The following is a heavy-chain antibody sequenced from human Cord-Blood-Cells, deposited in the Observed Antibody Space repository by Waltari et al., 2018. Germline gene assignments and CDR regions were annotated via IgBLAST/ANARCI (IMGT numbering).Heavy chain of an antibody. CDR3: ARDGSRYYYYGMDV. CDR2: IYTSGST. J-gene: IGHJ6*02. CDR1: GGPISSYY. Sequence: QVQLQEPGPGLVKPSETLSLTCTDSGGPISSYYCSWLRPPAGKGLEWIGRIYTSGSTNYNPSLKSRVTMSVDTSKNQFSLKLSSVTAADTAVYYCARDGSRYYYYGMDVWGQGTTVTVSS. V-gene: IGHV4-4*07.